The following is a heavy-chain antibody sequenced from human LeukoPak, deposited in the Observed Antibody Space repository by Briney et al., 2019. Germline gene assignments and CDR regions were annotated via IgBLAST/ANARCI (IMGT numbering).Heavy chain of an antibody. CDR2: IYISGST. CDR3: AGELWTSRYQYYGMDV. Sequence: PSETLSLTCTVSGGSTSNYYWNWIRQPAGKGLEWIGRIYISGSTKYNPSLESRVTMSVDTSKNQLSLNLESVTAADTAVYYCAGELWTSRYQYYGMDVWGQGTTVTVSS. CDR1: GGSTSNYY. D-gene: IGHD5-18*01. V-gene: IGHV4-4*07. J-gene: IGHJ6*02.